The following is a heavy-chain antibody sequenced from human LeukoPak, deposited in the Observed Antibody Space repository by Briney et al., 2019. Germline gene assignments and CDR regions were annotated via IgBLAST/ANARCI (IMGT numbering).Heavy chain of an antibody. CDR3: ASYCSSTSCGAFDI. CDR2: IYYSGST. CDR1: GGSISSYY. J-gene: IGHJ3*02. Sequence: SETLSLTCTVSGGSISSYYWSWIRQPPGKGLEWIGYIYYSGSTNYNPSLKSRVTISVDTSKNQFSLKLSSVTAADTAVYYRASYCSSTSCGAFDIWGQGTMVTVSS. D-gene: IGHD2-2*01. V-gene: IGHV4-59*01.